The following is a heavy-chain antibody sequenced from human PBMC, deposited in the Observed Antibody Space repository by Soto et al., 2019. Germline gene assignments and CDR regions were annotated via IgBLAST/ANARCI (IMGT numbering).Heavy chain of an antibody. CDR1: GYTFTSYD. CDR2: MNPNSGTT. D-gene: IGHD6-19*01. J-gene: IGHJ4*02. CDR3: ASWVAVAGRGYFDY. Sequence: ASVKVSCKASGYTFTSYDINWVRQATGQGLEWMGWMNPNSGTTGYAQKFQGRVTMTRNTSISTAYMELRSLRSDDTAVYYCASWVAVAGRGYFDYWGQGTLVTVSS. V-gene: IGHV1-8*01.